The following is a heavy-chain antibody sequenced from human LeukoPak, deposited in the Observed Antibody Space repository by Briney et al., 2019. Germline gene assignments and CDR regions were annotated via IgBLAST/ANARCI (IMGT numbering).Heavy chain of an antibody. V-gene: IGHV3-30-3*01. CDR2: ISYDGSNK. CDR1: GFTFSSYA. CDR3: AKDRHSSSWKVSSFFDY. Sequence: GGSLRLSCAASGFTFSSYAMHWVRQAPGKGLEWVAVISYDGSNKYYADSVKGRFTISRDNPKNTLYLQMNSLRAEDTAVYYCAKDRHSSSWKVSSFFDYWGQGTLVTVSS. D-gene: IGHD6-13*01. J-gene: IGHJ4*02.